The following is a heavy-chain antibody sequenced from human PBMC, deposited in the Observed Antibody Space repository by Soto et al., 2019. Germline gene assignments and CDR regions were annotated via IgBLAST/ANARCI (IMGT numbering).Heavy chain of an antibody. CDR2: ISYDGIHK. J-gene: IGHJ5*02. V-gene: IGHV3-30*18. Sequence: PGGSLRLSCQTSGFSFSSYAMHWVRQAPGKGLQWVGVISYDGIHKYYGESVKGRFTISRDNSKNTLYLQMPSLTTEDTGIYYCAKVAGVATGGTVGGLDPWGQGTLVTVSS. CDR1: GFSFSSYA. CDR3: AKVAGVATGGTVGGLDP. D-gene: IGHD6-13*01.